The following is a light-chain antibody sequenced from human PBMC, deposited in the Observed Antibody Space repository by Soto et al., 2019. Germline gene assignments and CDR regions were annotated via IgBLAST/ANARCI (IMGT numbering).Light chain of an antibody. CDR3: AAWDDSLSAWV. CDR2: KNN. Sequence: QSVLTQPPSASGTPGQRVTISCSGGSYNVGKNLVYWYQQRPGTAPKLIIFKNNQRPSGVPDRFSGSNSGSSASLAISGLRSEDEADYFCAAWDDSLSAWVFGGGTKLTV. CDR1: SYNVGKNL. V-gene: IGLV1-47*01. J-gene: IGLJ3*02.